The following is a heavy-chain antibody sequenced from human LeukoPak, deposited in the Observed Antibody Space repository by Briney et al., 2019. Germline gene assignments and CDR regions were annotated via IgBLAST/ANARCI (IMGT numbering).Heavy chain of an antibody. J-gene: IGHJ2*01. CDR2: ISGSGGST. CDR3: ARWGLYSRSSYWYIDL. V-gene: IGHV3-23*01. D-gene: IGHD6-6*01. CDR1: GFTFSSYA. Sequence: GGSLRLSCAASGFTFSSYAMSWVRQAPGKGLEWVSAISGSGGSTYYADSVKGRFTISRDNSKNTLYLQMNSLRAEDTAVYYCARWGLYSRSSYWYIDLWGRGTLVTVSS.